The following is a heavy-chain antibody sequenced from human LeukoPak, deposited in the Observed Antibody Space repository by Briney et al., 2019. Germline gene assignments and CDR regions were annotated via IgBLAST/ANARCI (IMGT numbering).Heavy chain of an antibody. V-gene: IGHV3-23*01. Sequence: GGSLRLSCAASGFTFSSYAMSWVRQAPGKGLEWVSAISGSGGSTYYADSVKGRFTISSDNSKNTLYLQMNSLRAEDTAVYYCAKDSIVVVSSFDYWGQGTLVTVSS. CDR2: ISGSGGST. J-gene: IGHJ4*02. CDR3: AKDSIVVVSSFDY. CDR1: GFTFSSYA. D-gene: IGHD3-22*01.